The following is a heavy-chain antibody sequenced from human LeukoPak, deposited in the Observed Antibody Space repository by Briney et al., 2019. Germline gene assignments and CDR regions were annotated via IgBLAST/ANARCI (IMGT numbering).Heavy chain of an antibody. J-gene: IGHJ5*02. CDR1: GYTFTGYY. V-gene: IGHV1-2*02. CDR2: INPNSGGT. Sequence: PGASVKVSCKASGYTFTGYYMHWVRQAPGQGLEWMGWINPNSGGTNYAQKFQGRVTMTRDTSISTAYMELSRLRSDDTAVYYCARDMSERPTIFGVVINGWDWFDPWGQGTLVTVSS. CDR3: ARDMSERPTIFGVVINGWDWFDP. D-gene: IGHD3-3*01.